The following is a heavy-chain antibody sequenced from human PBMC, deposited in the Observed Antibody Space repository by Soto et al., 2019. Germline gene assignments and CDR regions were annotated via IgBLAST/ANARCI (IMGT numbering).Heavy chain of an antibody. J-gene: IGHJ6*02. CDR2: ISNSGDTI. D-gene: IGHD2-2*01. Sequence: EVQLLESGGGLVQPGGSLRLSCVASGFTFSYYTMSWVRQAPGKGLEWVSGISNSGDTIYYADSVKGRFTISRDNFTNTRDPQLNSLRADDTAVYYCADHVHDPTSCDYYDMEVWGQGTTVTVSS. CDR3: ADHVHDPTSCDYYDMEV. V-gene: IGHV3-23*01. CDR1: GFTFSYYT.